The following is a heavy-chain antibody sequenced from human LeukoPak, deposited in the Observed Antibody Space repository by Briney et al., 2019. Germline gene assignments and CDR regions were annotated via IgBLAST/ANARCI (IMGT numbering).Heavy chain of an antibody. J-gene: IGHJ4*02. CDR3: ARNVDIVATISGFPTYYFDY. Sequence: ASVKVSCKASGGTFSSYAISWVRQAPGQGLEWMGGIIPIFGTANYAQKFQGRVTITADKSTSTAYMELSSLRSEDTAVYYCARNVDIVATISGFPTYYFDYWGQGTLVTVSS. V-gene: IGHV1-69*06. D-gene: IGHD5-12*01. CDR2: IIPIFGTA. CDR1: GGTFSSYA.